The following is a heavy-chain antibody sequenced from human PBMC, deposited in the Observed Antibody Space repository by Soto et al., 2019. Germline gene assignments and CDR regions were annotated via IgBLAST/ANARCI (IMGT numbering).Heavy chain of an antibody. J-gene: IGHJ4*02. V-gene: IGHV4-59*01. CDR2: IYYSGST. CDR3: ARGSTAMVRHFDY. CDR1: GGSISSYY. Sequence: PSETLSLTCTVSGGSISSYYWSWIRQPPGKGLEWIGYIYYSGSTNYNPSLKSRVTISVDTSKNQFSLKLSSVTAADTAVYYCARGSTAMVRHFDYWGQGTLVTVS. D-gene: IGHD5-18*01.